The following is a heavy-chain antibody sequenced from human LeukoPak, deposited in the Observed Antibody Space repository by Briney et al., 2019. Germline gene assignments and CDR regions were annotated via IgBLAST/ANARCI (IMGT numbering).Heavy chain of an antibody. J-gene: IGHJ4*02. CDR2: INHSGST. CDR1: GGSFSGYY. CDR3: AIETVTTGY. D-gene: IGHD4-17*01. Sequence: SETLSLTCAVYGGSFSGYYWSWIRQPPGKGLEWIGEINHSGSTNYNPSLKSRVTISVDTSKNQFSLKLSSVTAADTAVYYCAIETVTTGYWGQGTLVTVSS. V-gene: IGHV4-34*01.